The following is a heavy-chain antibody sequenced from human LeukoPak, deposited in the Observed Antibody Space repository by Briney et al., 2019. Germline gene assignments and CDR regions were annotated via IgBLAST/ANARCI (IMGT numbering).Heavy chain of an antibody. CDR3: AKGAGYDPRTYGMDV. Sequence: PGMSLRLFCAASGFVIEDYAMHWVRHAPGKGLEWVSGISWNSGSIGYADSVKGRFTISRDNAKNSLYLQMNSLRDEDTALYYCAKGAGYDPRTYGMDVWGQGTTVTVSS. J-gene: IGHJ6*02. D-gene: IGHD5-12*01. V-gene: IGHV3-9*01. CDR1: GFVIEDYA. CDR2: ISWNSGSI.